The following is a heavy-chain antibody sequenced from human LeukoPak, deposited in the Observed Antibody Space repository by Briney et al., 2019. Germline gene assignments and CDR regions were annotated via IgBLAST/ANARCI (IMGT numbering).Heavy chain of an antibody. D-gene: IGHD5-18*01. J-gene: IGHJ4*02. CDR2: ISGSGGST. Sequence: GGSLRLSCAASGFTFSSYGMSWVRRAPGKGLEWVSAISGSGGSTYYADSVKGRFTISRDNSKNTLYLQMNSLRAEDTAVYYCAKDPDLSRIQLWFDYWGQGTLVTVSS. CDR3: AKDPDLSRIQLWFDY. V-gene: IGHV3-23*01. CDR1: GFTFSSYG.